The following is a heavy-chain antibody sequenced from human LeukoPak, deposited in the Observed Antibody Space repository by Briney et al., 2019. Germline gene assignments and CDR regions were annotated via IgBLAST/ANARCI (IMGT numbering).Heavy chain of an antibody. CDR3: LISASDHYYFDY. CDR1: GYTFTSYD. Sequence: ASVKVSCKASGYTFTSYDINWVRQAPGQGLEWMGWMNPNSGNTGYAQKFQGRITMTRSTSISTAYMELSSLRSDDTAVYYCLISASDHYYFDYWGQGTLVTVSS. V-gene: IGHV1-8*01. D-gene: IGHD6-13*01. CDR2: MNPNSGNT. J-gene: IGHJ4*02.